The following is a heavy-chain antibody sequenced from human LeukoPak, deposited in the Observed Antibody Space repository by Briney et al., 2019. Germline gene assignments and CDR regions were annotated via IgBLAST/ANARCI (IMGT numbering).Heavy chain of an antibody. CDR1: GGTFSSYA. CDR2: IIPIFGTA. Sequence: ASVKVSCKASGGTFSSYAISWVRQAPGQGLEWMGGIIPIFGTANYAQKFQGRVTITADESTNTAYMELSSLRSEDTAVYYCAREWELRTFCIGYWGQGTLVTVSS. CDR3: AREWELRTFCIGY. J-gene: IGHJ4*02. V-gene: IGHV1-69*13. D-gene: IGHD1-26*01.